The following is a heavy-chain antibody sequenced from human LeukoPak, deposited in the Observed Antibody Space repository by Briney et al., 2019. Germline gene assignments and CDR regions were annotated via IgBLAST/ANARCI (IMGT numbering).Heavy chain of an antibody. CDR2: ISAYNGNT. J-gene: IGHJ6*02. V-gene: IGHV1-18*01. D-gene: IGHD3-3*01. Sequence: ASVKVSCKASGYTFTSYGISWVRQAPGQGLEWMGRISAYNGNTNYAQKLQGRVTMTTDTSTSTAYMELRSLRSDDTAVYYCARDPDYDFWSGYTIYYYYGMDVWGQGTTVTVSS. CDR3: ARDPDYDFWSGYTIYYYYGMDV. CDR1: GYTFTSYG.